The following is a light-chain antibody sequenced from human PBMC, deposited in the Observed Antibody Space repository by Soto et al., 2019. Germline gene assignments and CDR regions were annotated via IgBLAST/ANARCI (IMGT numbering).Light chain of an antibody. J-gene: IGKJ1*01. Sequence: EIVLTQSPGTLSLSPGERATLSCRASQSVSSRYLAWYQQKPGQAPRLLIYGASSRATGIPDRFSGSGSGTDFTLTISRLEPEDFAVYYCQQYGSSLSWTFCQGTKVEIK. CDR2: GAS. CDR3: QQYGSSLSWT. V-gene: IGKV3-20*01. CDR1: QSVSSRY.